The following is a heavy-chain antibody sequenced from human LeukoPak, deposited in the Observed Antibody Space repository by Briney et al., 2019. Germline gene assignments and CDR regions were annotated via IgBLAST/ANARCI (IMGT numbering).Heavy chain of an antibody. D-gene: IGHD6-13*01. V-gene: IGHV3-21*01. J-gene: IGHJ4*02. CDR3: ARDLELPPFDSSSWHQPLDY. CDR1: GFTFSSYS. CDR2: ISSSSSYI. Sequence: PGGSLRLSCAASGFTFSSYSMNWVRQAPGKGLEWVSSISSSSSYIYYADSVKGRFTISRDNAKNSLYLQMNSLRAEDTAVYYCARDLELPPFDSSSWHQPLDYWGQGTLVTVSS.